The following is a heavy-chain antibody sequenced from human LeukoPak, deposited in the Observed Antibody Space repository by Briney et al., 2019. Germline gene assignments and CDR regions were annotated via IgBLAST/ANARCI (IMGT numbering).Heavy chain of an antibody. J-gene: IGHJ4*02. Sequence: SPTHSLARGLYARSITSTYSWSGVRQPPGWGLAWMGEVKVYGSTNYNPSLMGRVAISVDTSENHISLQLTPVTGADTAVYYGSREGGPYRPLDYSGQGTLVTVSS. CDR2: VKVYGST. CDR1: ARSITSTYS. V-gene: IGHV4-4*02. CDR3: SREGGPYRPLDY.